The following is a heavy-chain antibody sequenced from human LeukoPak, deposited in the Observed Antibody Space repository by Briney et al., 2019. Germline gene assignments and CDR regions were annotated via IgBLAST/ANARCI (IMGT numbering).Heavy chain of an antibody. V-gene: IGHV4-59*01. CDR3: ARESGYYDFWSGYWRDNWFDP. Sequence: SETLSLTCTVSGGSISSYYWSWIRQPPGKGLEWIGYIYYSGSTNYNPSLKSRVTISVDTSKNQFSLKLSSVTAADTAVYYCARESGYYDFWSGYWRDNWFDPWGQGTLVTVSS. CDR2: IYYSGST. CDR1: GGSISSYY. D-gene: IGHD3-3*01. J-gene: IGHJ5*02.